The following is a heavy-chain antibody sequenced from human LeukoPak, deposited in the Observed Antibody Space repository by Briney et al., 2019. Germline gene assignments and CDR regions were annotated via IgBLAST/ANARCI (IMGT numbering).Heavy chain of an antibody. J-gene: IGHJ5*02. V-gene: IGHV1-2*02. D-gene: IGHD6-13*01. CDR2: INPNSGGT. Sequence: GASVKVSCKASGYTFTGYYMHWVRQAPGQGLEWMGWINPNSGGTNYAQKFQGRVTMTRDTSISTAYMELSRLRSDDTAVYYCARGIAAAGNRWFDPWGQGTLVTVSS. CDR3: ARGIAAAGNRWFDP. CDR1: GYTFTGYY.